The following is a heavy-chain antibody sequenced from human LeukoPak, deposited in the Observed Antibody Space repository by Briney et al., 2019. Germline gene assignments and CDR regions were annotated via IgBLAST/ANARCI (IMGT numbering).Heavy chain of an antibody. V-gene: IGHV4-59*08. CDR2: IYYSGST. D-gene: IGHD3-22*01. CDR3: ASTMGSSGYYFGAFDI. J-gene: IGHJ3*02. Sequence: PSETLSLTCTVSSGSISSYYWSWIRQPPGKGLEWIGYIYYSGSTNYNPSLKSRVTISVDTSKNQFSLKLSSVTAADTAVYYCASTMGSSGYYFGAFDIWGQGTMVTVSS. CDR1: SGSISSYY.